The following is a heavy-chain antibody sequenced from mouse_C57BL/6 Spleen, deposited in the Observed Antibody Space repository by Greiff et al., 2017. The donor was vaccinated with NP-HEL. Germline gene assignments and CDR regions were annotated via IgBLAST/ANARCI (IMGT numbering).Heavy chain of an antibody. CDR2: LAPESGGT. CDR1: GYTFTDYE. J-gene: IGHJ3*01. V-gene: IGHV1-15*01. Sequence: QVQLQQSGAALVRPGASVTLSCKASGYTFTDYEMHWVKQTPVPVLAWIVALAPESGGTAYNQKFKGKAILTADKSSSTAYMELRSLTSEDSAVYYCTRWDYDYDAWFAYWGHGTLVTVSA. CDR3: TRWDYDYDAWFAY. D-gene: IGHD2-4*01.